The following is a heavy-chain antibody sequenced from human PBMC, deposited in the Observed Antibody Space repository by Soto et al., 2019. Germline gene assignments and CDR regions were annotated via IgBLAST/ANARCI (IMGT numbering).Heavy chain of an antibody. CDR1: GYSFTSYW. J-gene: IGHJ5*02. Sequence: PWESLKISCKGSGYSFTSYWIGWVRQMPGKGLEWMGIIYPGDSDTRYSPSFQGQVTISADKSISTAYLQWSSLKASDTAMYYCARLTYPNSIAVALYNWFDHWGQGTLVTVSS. D-gene: IGHD6-19*01. V-gene: IGHV5-51*01. CDR3: ARLTYPNSIAVALYNWFDH. CDR2: IYPGDSDT.